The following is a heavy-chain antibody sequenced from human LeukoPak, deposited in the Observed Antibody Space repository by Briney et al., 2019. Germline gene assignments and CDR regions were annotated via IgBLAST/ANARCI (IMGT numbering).Heavy chain of an antibody. Sequence: GGSLRLSCAASGFTFSSYGMSWVRQAPGKGLEWVSAISGSGGSTYYADSVKGRFTISRDNSKNTLYLQMNSLRAEDTAVYYCAKLRYSSPRGNFDYWGQGTLVTVSS. CDR3: AKLRYSSPRGNFDY. V-gene: IGHV3-23*01. CDR2: ISGSGGST. CDR1: GFTFSSYG. D-gene: IGHD6-13*01. J-gene: IGHJ4*02.